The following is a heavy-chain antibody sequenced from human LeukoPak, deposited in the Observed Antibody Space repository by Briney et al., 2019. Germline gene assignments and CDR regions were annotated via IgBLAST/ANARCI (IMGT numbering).Heavy chain of an antibody. CDR2: IKEDGTRK. CDR3: VAWGSLVV. J-gene: IGHJ4*02. Sequence: GGSLRLSCAASGFTFSIHWMTWVRQAPGKGLDWVAHIKEDGTRKYYVDSVRGRFTISRDNAKNSLFLQMNSLRVEDTAVFYCVAWGSLVVWGQGTLVTVSS. V-gene: IGHV3-7*01. CDR1: GFTFSIHW. D-gene: IGHD3-16*01.